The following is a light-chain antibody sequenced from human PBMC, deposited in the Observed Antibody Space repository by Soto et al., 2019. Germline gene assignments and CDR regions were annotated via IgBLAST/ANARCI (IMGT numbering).Light chain of an antibody. J-gene: IGLJ3*02. CDR1: SSDVGSYNL. V-gene: IGLV2-23*01. CDR2: EAI. CDR3: CSHSASIHWV. Sequence: QSALTQPASVSGSPGQSITISCTGTSSDVGSYNLVSWYQQHPGKAPKLMIHEAINRPSGVSSRFSGSKSGNTASLTISGLQAEDDAVYYCCSHSASIHWVFGGGTKLTVL.